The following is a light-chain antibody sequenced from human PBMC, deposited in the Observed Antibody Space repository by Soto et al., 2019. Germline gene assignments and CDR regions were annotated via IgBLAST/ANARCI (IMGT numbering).Light chain of an antibody. CDR3: QYYNNWLGA. CDR1: QSVSSN. CDR2: GAS. J-gene: IGKJ4*01. Sequence: EIVMTQSPATLSVSPGERATLSCRASQSVSSNLAWYQQKPGQAPTLVIYGASARATGIPARFSGSGSGTEFTLTINSLQSEDFAVYYCQYYNNWLGAFGGGTKVEIK. V-gene: IGKV3-15*01.